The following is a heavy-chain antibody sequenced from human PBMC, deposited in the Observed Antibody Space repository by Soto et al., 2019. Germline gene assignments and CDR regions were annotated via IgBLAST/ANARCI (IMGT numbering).Heavy chain of an antibody. D-gene: IGHD3-10*01. Sequence: GGSLRLSVAASGFTFSSYAMSWFGQAPGKGLEWVSVIMGSGGRTYYADPVKGRLTISRDNSKNTLYLQMNSLRAEDTAVYYCAKMMTYYYGSGSYYNADYWGQGTLVTVSS. J-gene: IGHJ4*02. CDR1: GFTFSSYA. CDR3: AKMMTYYYGSGSYYNADY. CDR2: IMGSGGRT. V-gene: IGHV3-23*01.